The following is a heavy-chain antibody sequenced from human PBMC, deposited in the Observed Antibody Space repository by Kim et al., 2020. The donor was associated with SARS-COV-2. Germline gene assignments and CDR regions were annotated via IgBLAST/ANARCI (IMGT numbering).Heavy chain of an antibody. Sequence: GGSLRLSCAASGFTFSSYGMHWVRQAPGKGLEWVAVIWYDGSNKYYADSVKGRFTISRDNSKNTLYLQMNSLRAEDTAVYYCARDVEQLAQNWFDPWGQGTLVTVSS. V-gene: IGHV3-33*01. CDR2: IWYDGSNK. J-gene: IGHJ5*02. CDR1: GFTFSSYG. CDR3: ARDVEQLAQNWFDP. D-gene: IGHD6-6*01.